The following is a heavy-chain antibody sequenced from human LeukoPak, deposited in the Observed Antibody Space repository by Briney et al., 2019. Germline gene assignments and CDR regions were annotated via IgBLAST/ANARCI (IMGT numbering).Heavy chain of an antibody. Sequence: SETLSLTCSVSRGSINNYYWSWIRQPAGKGLEWIGEINHSGSTNYNPSLKSRVTISVDTSKNQFSLKLSSVTAADTAVYYCAREIMVRGVIIFSNWFDPWGQGTLVTVSS. CDR1: RGSINNYY. D-gene: IGHD3-10*01. J-gene: IGHJ5*02. CDR2: INHSGST. V-gene: IGHV4-34*01. CDR3: AREIMVRGVIIFSNWFDP.